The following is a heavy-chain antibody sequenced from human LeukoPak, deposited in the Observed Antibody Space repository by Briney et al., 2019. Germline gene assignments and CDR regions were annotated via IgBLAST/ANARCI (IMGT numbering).Heavy chain of an antibody. D-gene: IGHD3-16*01. CDR3: ARDSASTSFPPAYDY. J-gene: IGHJ4*02. CDR2: ISAHNGNT. V-gene: IGHV1-18*01. CDR1: GTTFRSYA. Sequence: ASVKVSCKASGTTFRSYAINWVRQAPGQGLEWVGWISAHNGNTNYVQKLQDRVTMTTDTSTTTAYLELRNLRSDDTAVYYCARDSASTSFPPAYDYWGQGTVVAVSS.